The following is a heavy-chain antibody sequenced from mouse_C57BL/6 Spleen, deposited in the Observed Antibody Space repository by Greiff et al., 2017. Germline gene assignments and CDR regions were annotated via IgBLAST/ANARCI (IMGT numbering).Heavy chain of an antibody. J-gene: IGHJ2*01. D-gene: IGHD2-4*01. CDR2: IRSKSNNYAT. CDR3: VFDYDTEGYYFDY. Sequence: VESGGGLVQPKGSLTLSCAASGFSFNTYAMNWVRQAPGKGLEWVARIRSKSNNYATYYADSVKDRFTISRDDSESMLYLQMNNLKTEDTAMYYCVFDYDTEGYYFDYWGQGTTLTVSS. V-gene: IGHV10-1*01. CDR1: GFSFNTYA.